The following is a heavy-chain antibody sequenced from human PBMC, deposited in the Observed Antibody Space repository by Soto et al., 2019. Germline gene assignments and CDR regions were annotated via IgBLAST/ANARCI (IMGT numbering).Heavy chain of an antibody. CDR1: GFTFSSYA. J-gene: IGHJ4*02. D-gene: IGHD3-3*01. V-gene: IGHV3-23*01. CDR2: ISGSGGST. Sequence: GGSLRLSCAASGFTFSSYAMSWVRQAPGKGLEWVSAISGSGGSTYYADSVKGRFTISRDNSKNTLYLQMNGLRAEDTAVYYCAKLEIYDFWSGYSSGDYWGQGTLVTVS. CDR3: AKLEIYDFWSGYSSGDY.